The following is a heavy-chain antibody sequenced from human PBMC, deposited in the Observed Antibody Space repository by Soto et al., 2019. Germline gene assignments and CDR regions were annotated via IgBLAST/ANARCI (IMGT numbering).Heavy chain of an antibody. D-gene: IGHD4-17*01. CDR1: GFTFGDYY. CDR3: ARDVDADFRTDFDY. CDR2: ISGNGEVI. J-gene: IGHJ4*02. Sequence: GGSLRLSCAAAGFTFGDYYIHWIRRAPGKGLEWISYISGNGEVIQYAASARGRFTISRDNAENSVYLEMESLRDEDTALYYCARDVDADFRTDFDYWGQGTLVTVSS. V-gene: IGHV3-11*01.